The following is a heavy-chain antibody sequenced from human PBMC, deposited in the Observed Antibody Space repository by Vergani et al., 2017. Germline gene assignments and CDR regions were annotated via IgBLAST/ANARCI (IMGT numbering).Heavy chain of an antibody. Sequence: EVQLLESGGGLVQPGGSLRLSCAASGFTFSSYAMSWVRQAPGKGLEWVSAISGSGGSTYYADSVKGRFTISRDTSKKTLYLEMKRLTIEDTALYYCAIDPSGYCTGDTCRGYWGQGTLVTVSS. CDR3: AIDPSGYCTGDTCRGY. J-gene: IGHJ4*02. CDR2: ISGSGGST. D-gene: IGHD2-8*02. V-gene: IGHV3-23*01. CDR1: GFTFSSYA.